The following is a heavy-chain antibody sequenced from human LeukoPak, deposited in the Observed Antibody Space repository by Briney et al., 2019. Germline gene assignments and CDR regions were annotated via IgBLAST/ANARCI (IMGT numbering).Heavy chain of an antibody. CDR3: ARLGSGSLNWFDP. Sequence: ESLKISCKGSGYNFTSHWIGWVRQMPGKGLEWMGIIYPGDSDSRQSPSLRGQVTISADKSINTAYLQWNSLKASDTAMYYCARLGSGSLNWFDPWGQGTLVTVSS. CDR2: IYPGDSDS. J-gene: IGHJ5*02. V-gene: IGHV5-51*01. CDR1: GYNFTSHW. D-gene: IGHD3-10*01.